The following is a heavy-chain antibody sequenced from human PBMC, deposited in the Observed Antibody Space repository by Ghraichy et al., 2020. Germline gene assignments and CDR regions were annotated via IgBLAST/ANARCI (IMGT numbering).Heavy chain of an antibody. CDR2: ISYDGSNK. J-gene: IGHJ5*02. Sequence: GGSLRLSCAASGFTFSSYAMHWVRQAPGKGLEWVAVISYDGSNKYYADSVKGRFTISRDNSKNTLYLQMNSLRAEDTAVYYCARCGVTMIVVAPSRPWGQGTLVTVSS. V-gene: IGHV3-30*04. CDR1: GFTFSSYA. CDR3: ARCGVTMIVVAPSRP. D-gene: IGHD3-22*01.